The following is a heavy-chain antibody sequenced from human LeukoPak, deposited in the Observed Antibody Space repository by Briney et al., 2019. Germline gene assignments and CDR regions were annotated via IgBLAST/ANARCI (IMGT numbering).Heavy chain of an antibody. V-gene: IGHV3-23*01. CDR3: ARGVSGYDRIGNY. D-gene: IGHD5-12*01. Sequence: GGSLRLSCAASGFTFSSYVMSWVRQAPGKGLEWVAALTSSSDTTYYADSVKGRFTISRDNSKNTLYLQMNSLRAEDTAVYYCARGVSGYDRIGNYWGQGTLVTVSS. CDR2: LTSSSDTT. CDR1: GFTFSSYV. J-gene: IGHJ4*02.